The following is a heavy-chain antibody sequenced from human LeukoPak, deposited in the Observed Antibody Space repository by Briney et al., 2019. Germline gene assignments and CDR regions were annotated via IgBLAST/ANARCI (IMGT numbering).Heavy chain of an antibody. D-gene: IGHD3-9*01. Sequence: SETLSLTCTVSGDSISSSSSYWGWIRQPPGKGLEWIGSIYYSGSTYYNTSLKSRVTISVDTSKNQFSLKLSSVTAADTAVYYCARSARVRYFDWLFLRFDPWGQGTLVTVSS. V-gene: IGHV4-39*07. CDR3: ARSARVRYFDWLFLRFDP. CDR2: IYYSGST. J-gene: IGHJ5*02. CDR1: GDSISSSSSY.